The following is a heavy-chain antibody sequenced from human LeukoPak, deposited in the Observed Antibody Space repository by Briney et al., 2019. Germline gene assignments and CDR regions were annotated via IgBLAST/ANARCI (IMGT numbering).Heavy chain of an antibody. V-gene: IGHV3-23*01. D-gene: IGHD2-2*01. CDR2: ISGSGDRT. J-gene: IGHJ4*02. Sequence: PGGSLRLSCAASGFTFSSAWMRWVRQAPGKGLEWVSAISGSGDRTYYADSVKGRFNISRDNSKNVMFLEMHSLRGDDTAVYLCARGPSRRGLRSSADYWGPGTLVTVSS. CDR1: GFTFSSAW. CDR3: ARGPSRRGLRSSADY.